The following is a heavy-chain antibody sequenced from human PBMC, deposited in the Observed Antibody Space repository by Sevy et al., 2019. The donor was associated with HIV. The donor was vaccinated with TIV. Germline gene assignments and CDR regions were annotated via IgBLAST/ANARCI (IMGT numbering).Heavy chain of an antibody. CDR1: GLTFSTYS. CDR3: ARGLELGYFDY. CDR2: ISSTSTYI. D-gene: IGHD1-7*01. V-gene: IGHV3-21*01. Sequence: GGSLRLSCAASGLTFSTYSFNWVRQAPGKGLEWVSSISSTSTYIYYEDSVKGRFTISRDNAKNSLYLQMTSLRAEDTAVYYCARGLELGYFDYWGLGTLVTVSS. J-gene: IGHJ4*02.